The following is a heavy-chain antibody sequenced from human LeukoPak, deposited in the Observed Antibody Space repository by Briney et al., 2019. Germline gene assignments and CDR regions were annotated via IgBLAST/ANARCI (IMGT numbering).Heavy chain of an antibody. CDR2: IYHSGST. J-gene: IGHJ3*02. V-gene: IGHV4-4*02. D-gene: IGHD6-19*01. Sequence: SGTLSRTCAVSGGSISSSNWWSWVRQPPGKGLEWIGEIYHSGSTNYNPSLKSRVTISVDKSKNQFSLKLSSVTAADTAVYYCARVGIAVAGTSLGAFDIWGQGTMVTVSS. CDR3: ARVGIAVAGTSLGAFDI. CDR1: GGSISSSNW.